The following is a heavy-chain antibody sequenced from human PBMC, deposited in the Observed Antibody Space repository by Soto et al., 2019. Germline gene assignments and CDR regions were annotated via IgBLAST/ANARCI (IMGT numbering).Heavy chain of an antibody. D-gene: IGHD3-3*01. V-gene: IGHV3-11*06. CDR2: ISSSSSYT. Sequence: PGGSLRLSCAASGFTFSDYYMSWIRQAPGKGLEWVSYISSSSSYTNYADSVKGRFTISRDNAKNSLYLQMNSLRAEDTAVYYCARDRKGGVLEWLPPVDYYYGMDVWGQGTTVTV. CDR1: GFTFSDYY. J-gene: IGHJ6*02. CDR3: ARDRKGGVLEWLPPVDYYYGMDV.